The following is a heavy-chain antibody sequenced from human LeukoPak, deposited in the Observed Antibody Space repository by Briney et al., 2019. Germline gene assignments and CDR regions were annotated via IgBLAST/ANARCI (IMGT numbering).Heavy chain of an antibody. CDR2: IYYSGST. D-gene: IGHD3-10*01. V-gene: IGHV4-39*01. J-gene: IGHJ5*02. CDR3: ARFMVRGVHNWFDP. Sequence: SETLSLTCTVSGGSISSSSYYWGWIRQPPGKGLEWIGSIYYSGSTYYNPSLKSRVTISVDTSKNQFSLKLSSVTAADTAVYYCARFMVRGVHNWFDPWGQGTLVTVSS. CDR1: GGSISSSSYY.